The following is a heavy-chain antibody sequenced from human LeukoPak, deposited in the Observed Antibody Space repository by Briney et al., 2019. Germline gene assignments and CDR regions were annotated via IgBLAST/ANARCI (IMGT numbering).Heavy chain of an antibody. CDR3: ARGNSYGYYYYYYMDV. J-gene: IGHJ6*03. CDR2: ISFDGSEK. CDR1: GFTLSRYA. Sequence: GRSLRLSCAVSGFTLSRYAIHWVRQAPGKGPEWVAVISFDGSEKHYADSVKGRFTISRDNSKNTLYPQMNSLRAEDTAVYYCARGNSYGYYYYYYMDVWGKGTTVTVSS. D-gene: IGHD5-18*01. V-gene: IGHV3-30-3*02.